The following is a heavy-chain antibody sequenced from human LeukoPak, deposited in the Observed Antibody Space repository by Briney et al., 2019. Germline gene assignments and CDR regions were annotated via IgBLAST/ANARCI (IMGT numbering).Heavy chain of an antibody. CDR1: GFTFSTFA. D-gene: IGHD6-19*01. CDR3: AKEMGYSSGWTFDY. Sequence: GGSLRLSCAASGFTFSTFAMIWVRQPPGKGLEWVSSISSSSSYIYYADSVKGRFTISRDNAKNSLYLQMNSLRAEDTAVYYCAKEMGYSSGWTFDYWGQGTLVTVSS. CDR2: ISSSSSYI. V-gene: IGHV3-21*01. J-gene: IGHJ4*02.